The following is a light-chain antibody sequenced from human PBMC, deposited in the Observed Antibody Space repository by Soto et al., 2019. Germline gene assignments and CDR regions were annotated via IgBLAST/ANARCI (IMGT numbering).Light chain of an antibody. V-gene: IGLV2-14*03. CDR3: SSYTSRSTVV. CDR1: SSDVGGYKS. Sequence: QSALTQPASVSGSPGQSITISCTGTSSDVGGYKSVSWYQQHPGRAPKLMIYDVSNRPSGVSNRFSGSKSGNTASLTISGLQAEDEADYYCSSYTSRSTVVFGGGTKLTVL. CDR2: DVS. J-gene: IGLJ2*01.